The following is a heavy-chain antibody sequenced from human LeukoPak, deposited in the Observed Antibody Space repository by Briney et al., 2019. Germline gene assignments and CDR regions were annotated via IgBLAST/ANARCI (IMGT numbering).Heavy chain of an antibody. Sequence: PGGSLRLSCAASGFTFSSYGMHWVRQAPGKGLEWVAFIRYDGSNKYYADSVKGRFTISRVNSKNTLYLQMNSLRAEDTAVYYCAKDLTWGIWGRYFDWLDWGQGTLVTVSS. CDR1: GFTFSSYG. CDR3: AKDLTWGIWGRYFDWLD. V-gene: IGHV3-30*02. D-gene: IGHD3-9*01. CDR2: IRYDGSNK. J-gene: IGHJ4*02.